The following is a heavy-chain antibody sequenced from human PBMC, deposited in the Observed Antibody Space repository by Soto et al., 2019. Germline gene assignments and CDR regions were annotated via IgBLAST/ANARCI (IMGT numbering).Heavy chain of an antibody. CDR2: VYHSGST. D-gene: IGHD4-4*01. CDR3: AFPATNDFDY. J-gene: IGHJ4*02. V-gene: IGHV4-4*02. Sequence: QVHLQESGPGLVKPSGTLSLTCAVSGDSINTNNWWSWVRQPPGKGLEGIGEVYHSGSTNYNPSLKSRVAISIVQSKNQFSLTVTAVTAADTAVYYCAFPATNDFDYWGQGILVTVSS. CDR1: GDSINTNNW.